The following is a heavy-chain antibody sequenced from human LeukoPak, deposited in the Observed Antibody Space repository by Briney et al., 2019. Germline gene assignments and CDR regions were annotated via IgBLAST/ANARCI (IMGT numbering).Heavy chain of an antibody. V-gene: IGHV3-48*03. CDR1: GFIFRSYE. J-gene: IGHJ3*02. D-gene: IGHD1-1*01. CDR2: ISSSGSTI. Sequence: GGSLRLSCAASGFIFRSYEMNWVRQAPGKGLEWVSYISSSGSTIYYADSVKGRFTLSRDNAKNSLYLQMNSLRAEDTAVYYCARDVEPDAFDIWGQGTMVTVSS. CDR3: ARDVEPDAFDI.